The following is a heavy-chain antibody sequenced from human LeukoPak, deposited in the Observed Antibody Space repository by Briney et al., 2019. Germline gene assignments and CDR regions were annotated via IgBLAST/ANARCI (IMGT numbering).Heavy chain of an antibody. CDR3: ARDDGDYYFDF. CDR2: IYYSGST. D-gene: IGHD4-17*01. V-gene: IGHV4-39*07. J-gene: IGHJ4*02. Sequence: PSETLSLTCTVSGGSISSSSYYWGWIRQPPGKGLEWIGNIYYSGSTHYNPSLKSRVTLSVDTSQKQFSLKLSSVTAADTAVYYCARDDGDYYFDFWGQGTLVTVSS. CDR1: GGSISSSSYY.